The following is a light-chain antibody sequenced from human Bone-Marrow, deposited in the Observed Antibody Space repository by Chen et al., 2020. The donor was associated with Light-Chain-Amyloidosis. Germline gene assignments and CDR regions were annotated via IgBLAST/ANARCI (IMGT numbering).Light chain of an antibody. CDR1: ELGAKY. CDR2: QDK. CDR3: EGWDSNTVV. Sequence: SYELTQPPSVSVSPAQTARITGAGDELGAKYACWYQQKPGQSPVLLISQDKKRPSGLPERSSCSTAGKTARMTIRGNEAMDEADYYCEGWDSNTVVFGGGTKLTVL. V-gene: IGLV3-1*01. J-gene: IGLJ3*02.